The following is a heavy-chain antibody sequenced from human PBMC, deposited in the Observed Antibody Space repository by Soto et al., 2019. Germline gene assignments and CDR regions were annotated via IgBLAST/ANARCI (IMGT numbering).Heavy chain of an antibody. Sequence: ASVTVSCKASGSTFTGYYMHWVRQAPGQGLEWMGWINPNSGGTNYAQKFQGWVTMTRDTSISTAYMELSRLRSDDTAVYYCARDGDSSNPPDAFDIWGQGTMVTVSS. V-gene: IGHV1-2*04. CDR2: INPNSGGT. CDR3: ARDGDSSNPPDAFDI. J-gene: IGHJ3*02. CDR1: GSTFTGYY. D-gene: IGHD6-13*01.